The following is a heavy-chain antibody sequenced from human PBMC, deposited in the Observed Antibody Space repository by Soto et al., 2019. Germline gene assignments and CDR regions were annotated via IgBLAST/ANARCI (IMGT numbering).Heavy chain of an antibody. D-gene: IGHD3-10*01. CDR2: IIPIFGTA. J-gene: IGHJ4*02. V-gene: IGHV1-69*01. CDR1: GGTFSSYA. CDR3: ARERGYYYGSGSYRLFDY. Sequence: QVQLVQSGAEVKKPGSSVKVSCKASGGTFSSYAISWVRQAPGQGLEWMGGIIPIFGTANYAQKFQGRVTITADESTSTAYMELSSLRSEDTAVYYCARERGYYYGSGSYRLFDYCGQGTLVTVSS.